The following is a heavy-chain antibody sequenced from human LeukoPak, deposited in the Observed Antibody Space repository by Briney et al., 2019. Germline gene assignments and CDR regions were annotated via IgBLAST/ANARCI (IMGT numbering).Heavy chain of an antibody. CDR3: ARGTWDNWFDP. J-gene: IGHJ5*02. CDR2: IYSAGTT. D-gene: IGHD7-27*01. V-gene: IGHV3-66*01. Sequence: GGSLRLSCAAPGFTVSSNYMSWVRQAPGKGLEWVSVIYSAGTTYFADSVKGRFTISRDNSKNTLYLQMNGLRPEDTGVYYCARGTWDNWFDPWGQGTLVTVSS. CDR1: GFTVSSNY.